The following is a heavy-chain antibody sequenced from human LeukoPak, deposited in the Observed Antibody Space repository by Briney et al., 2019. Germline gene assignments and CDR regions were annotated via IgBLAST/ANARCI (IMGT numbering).Heavy chain of an antibody. D-gene: IGHD6-19*01. Sequence: SETLSLTCTVSGGSISSGDYYWSWIRQPPGKSLEWIGYIYYSGSTYYNPSLKSRVTISVDTSKNQFSLKLSSVTAADTAVYYCARDSGGWYARVDYWGQGTLVTVSS. CDR3: ARDSGGWYARVDY. CDR2: IYYSGST. V-gene: IGHV4-30-4*08. J-gene: IGHJ4*02. CDR1: GGSISSGDYY.